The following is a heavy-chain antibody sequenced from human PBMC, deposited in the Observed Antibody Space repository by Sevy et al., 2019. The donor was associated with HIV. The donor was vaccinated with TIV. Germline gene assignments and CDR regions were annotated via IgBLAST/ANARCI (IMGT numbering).Heavy chain of an antibody. D-gene: IGHD1-26*01. CDR2: INFDGSNK. CDR3: ATAIVGGMALTFDN. CDR1: GFTFSGYG. V-gene: IGHV3-30*03. J-gene: IGHJ4*02. Sequence: GGSLRLSCAASGFTFSGYGMHWVRQAPGKGLEWVAVINFDGSNKYYADSVKGRLTISRDNSKNVLYLQMNSLRADDTAVYYCATAIVGGMALTFDNWGQGSLVTVSS.